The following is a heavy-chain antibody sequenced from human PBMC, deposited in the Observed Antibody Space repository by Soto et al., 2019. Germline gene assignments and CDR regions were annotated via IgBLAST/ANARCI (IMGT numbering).Heavy chain of an antibody. V-gene: IGHV4-30-4*01. J-gene: IGHJ4*02. CDR2: IYYSGST. Sequence: PSETLSLTCTVSGGSISSGDYYWSWIRQPPGKGLEWIGYIYYSGSTYYNPSLKRRVTISLDTSKNQFSLKLSSVTAVDTAVYYCARDRIAAAGSTFFDYWGQGTLATVTS. CDR1: GGSISSGDYY. D-gene: IGHD6-13*01. CDR3: ARDRIAAAGSTFFDY.